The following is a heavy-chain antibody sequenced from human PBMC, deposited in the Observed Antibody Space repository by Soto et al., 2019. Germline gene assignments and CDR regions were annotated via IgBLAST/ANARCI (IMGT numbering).Heavy chain of an antibody. CDR3: ARVSTRRFTGAFDI. Sequence: SETLSLTCTVSGDSITGSYWSWIRQPPGKTLEWIGYIYHSGATTYNPSLKSRVSISVDTSKNQFSLRLTSVIAAGTAVYYCARVSTRRFTGAFDIWGQGTMVTVSS. CDR2: IYHSGAT. D-gene: IGHD7-27*01. CDR1: GDSITGSY. J-gene: IGHJ3*02. V-gene: IGHV4-59*01.